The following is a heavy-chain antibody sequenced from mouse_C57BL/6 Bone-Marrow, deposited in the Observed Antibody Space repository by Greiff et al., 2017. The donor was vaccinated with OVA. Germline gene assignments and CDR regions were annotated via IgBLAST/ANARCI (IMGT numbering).Heavy chain of an antibody. CDR3: ARDLFAY. J-gene: IGHJ3*01. Sequence: EVQLQQSGPGLVKPSQSLSLTCSVPGYSITSGYYWNWIRQFPGNKLEWMGYISYDGSNNYNPSLKNRISITRDTSKNQFFLKLNSVTTEDTATYYCARDLFAYWGQGTLVTVSA. V-gene: IGHV3-6*01. CDR1: GYSITSGYY. CDR2: ISYDGSN.